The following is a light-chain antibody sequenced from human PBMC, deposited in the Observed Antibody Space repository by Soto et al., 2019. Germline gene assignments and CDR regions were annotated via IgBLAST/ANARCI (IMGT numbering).Light chain of an antibody. Sequence: IQLTQSPSSLSASVGDRVTITCRASQTISRYLNWYQQKPGKAPKLLIFGAVTLQSGVPSRFSGTGSGTDFALTISSLQGEDFATYYCQQTSSAPLTFGGGTKVDIK. V-gene: IGKV1-39*01. CDR2: GAV. J-gene: IGKJ4*01. CDR3: QQTSSAPLT. CDR1: QTISRY.